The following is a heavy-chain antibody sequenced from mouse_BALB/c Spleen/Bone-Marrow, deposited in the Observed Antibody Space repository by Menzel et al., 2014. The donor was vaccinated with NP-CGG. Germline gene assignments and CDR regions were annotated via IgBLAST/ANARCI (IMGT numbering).Heavy chain of an antibody. CDR1: GYTFTSSW. Sequence: QVQLQQSGSVLVRPGASVKLSCKVSGYTFTSSWMHWAKQRPGQGLEWIGEIHPNSGNTNYNEKFKGKATLTVDTSSSTAYVDLSSLTSEDSAVYYCAREKIYGNYLWYFDVWGAGTTVTVSS. J-gene: IGHJ1*01. D-gene: IGHD2-1*01. CDR3: AREKIYGNYLWYFDV. CDR2: IHPNSGNT. V-gene: IGHV1S130*01.